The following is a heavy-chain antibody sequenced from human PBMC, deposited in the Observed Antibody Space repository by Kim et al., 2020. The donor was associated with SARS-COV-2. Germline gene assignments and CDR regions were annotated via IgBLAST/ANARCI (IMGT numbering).Heavy chain of an antibody. CDR1: GFTFSDYY. V-gene: IGHV3-11*05. CDR2: ISSSSSYT. J-gene: IGHJ4*02. Sequence: GGSLRLSCAASGFTFSDYYMSWIRQAPGKGLEWVSYISSSSSYTNYADSVKGRFTISRDNAKNSLYLQMNSLRAEDTAVYYCAREGSYPGYFDYWGQGTLVTVSS. CDR3: AREGSYPGYFDY. D-gene: IGHD1-26*01.